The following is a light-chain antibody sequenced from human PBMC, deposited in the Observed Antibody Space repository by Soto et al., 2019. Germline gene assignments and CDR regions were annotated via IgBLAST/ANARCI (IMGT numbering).Light chain of an antibody. J-gene: IGKJ4*01. CDR3: QQSYSTPRLT. V-gene: IGKV1-39*01. Sequence: DIQMTQSPSSLSASVGDRVTITCRASQSISIYLNWYHQKPGKAPKLLIYAASSLQSGVPSRFSGSGSGTDFTLTISSLQPEDFATYYCQQSYSTPRLTFGGGTKVEIK. CDR2: AAS. CDR1: QSISIY.